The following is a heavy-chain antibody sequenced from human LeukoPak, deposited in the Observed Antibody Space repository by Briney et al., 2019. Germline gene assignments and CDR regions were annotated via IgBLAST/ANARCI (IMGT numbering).Heavy chain of an antibody. CDR2: ISAYNGNT. CDR1: GYTFTIDG. Sequence: AAGRVSCGASGYTFTIDGISWVRQAPGQGVEGVGWISAYNGNTTYAQKLQCRVTMTTDTSTSTAYMELRSLRSDDTAVYYCARGGGSYSDFDYWGQGTLVTVSS. V-gene: IGHV1-18*01. CDR3: ARGGGSYSDFDY. D-gene: IGHD1-26*01. J-gene: IGHJ4*02.